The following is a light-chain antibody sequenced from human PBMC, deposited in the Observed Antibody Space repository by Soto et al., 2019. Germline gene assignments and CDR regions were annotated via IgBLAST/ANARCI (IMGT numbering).Light chain of an antibody. J-gene: IGKJ1*01. V-gene: IGKV3-20*01. CDR2: GAS. CDR3: QEYGSSRT. Sequence: EIVLTQSPGTLSLSPGERGTLSCRASQSLSSSYLAWYQQKPGQAPRLLIYGASSRATGIPDRFSGSGSGTDFTLTISRLEPEDFAVYYCQEYGSSRTFGLGTKVETK. CDR1: QSLSSSY.